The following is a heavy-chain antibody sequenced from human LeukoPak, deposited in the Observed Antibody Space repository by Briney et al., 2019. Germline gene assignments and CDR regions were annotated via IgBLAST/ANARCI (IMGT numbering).Heavy chain of an antibody. J-gene: IGHJ4*02. CDR1: GYTFTAYN. CDR3: ARDNEAYYYGSGSPPPDY. V-gene: IGHV1-2*02. D-gene: IGHD3-10*01. Sequence: GASVKVSCKASGYTFTAYNMDWVRQAPGQGLEWMGWINPNSGGTNYAQKFQGRVTMTRDTTVSTAYMELRSLRSDDTAVYYCARDNEAYYYGSGSPPPDYWGQGTLVTVSS. CDR2: INPNSGGT.